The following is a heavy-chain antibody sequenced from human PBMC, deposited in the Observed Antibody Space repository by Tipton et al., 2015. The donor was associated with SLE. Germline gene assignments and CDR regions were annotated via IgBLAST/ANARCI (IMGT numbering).Heavy chain of an antibody. CDR2: MYHSGST. V-gene: IGHV4-59*11. CDR3: ARGWYSRNWEWWFDP. CDR1: GGSLRSHY. Sequence: TLSLTCTVSGGSLRSHYWSWIRQPPGKGLEWIGYMYHSGSTKYNPSRKSRVTISLDTSKNQVSLKLTSVTAADTAVYYCARGWYSRNWEWWFDPWGQGTLVTVSS. D-gene: IGHD6-13*01. J-gene: IGHJ5*02.